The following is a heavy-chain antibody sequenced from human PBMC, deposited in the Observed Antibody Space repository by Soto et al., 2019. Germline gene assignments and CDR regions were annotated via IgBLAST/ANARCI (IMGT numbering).Heavy chain of an antibody. D-gene: IGHD1-26*01. CDR1: GFTFSSYS. J-gene: IGHJ6*02. CDR3: AREAESAVGAAYYYFYGMDV. V-gene: IGHV3-48*02. Sequence: PGGSLRLSCEASGFTFSSYSMNWVRQAPGKGLEWVSYISSTGSTIYYADSVKGRFTISRDNAKNSLYLQMNSLRDADTAVYYCAREAESAVGAAYYYFYGMDVWGQGTTVTVSS. CDR2: ISSTGSTI.